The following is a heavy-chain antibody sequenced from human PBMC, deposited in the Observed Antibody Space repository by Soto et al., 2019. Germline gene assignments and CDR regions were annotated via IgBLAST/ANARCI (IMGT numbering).Heavy chain of an antibody. J-gene: IGHJ6*04. CDR3: ARFFWSGYYMDV. V-gene: IGHV1-46*01. D-gene: IGHD3-3*01. Sequence: ASVKVSCKASGYTFTSYYMHWVRQAPGQGLEWMGIINPSGGSTSYAQKFQGRVTMTRDTPTSTVYMELSSLRSEDTAVYYCARFFWSGYYMDVWGKGTTVTVSS. CDR1: GYTFTSYY. CDR2: INPSGGST.